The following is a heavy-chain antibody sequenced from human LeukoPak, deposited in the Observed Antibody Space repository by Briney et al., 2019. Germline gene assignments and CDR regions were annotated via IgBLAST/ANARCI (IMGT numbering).Heavy chain of an antibody. CDR2: ISAYNGNT. J-gene: IGHJ5*02. CDR3: ARHLGYCSGGSCYWGWFDP. Sequence: ASVKVSCKASGYTFTSYGISWVRQAPGQGLEWMGWISAYNGNTNYAQKLQGRVTTTTDTSTSTAYMEQRDLRSDDTAVYYCARHLGYCSGGSCYWGWFDPWGQGTLVTVSS. CDR1: GYTFTSYG. D-gene: IGHD2-15*01. V-gene: IGHV1-18*01.